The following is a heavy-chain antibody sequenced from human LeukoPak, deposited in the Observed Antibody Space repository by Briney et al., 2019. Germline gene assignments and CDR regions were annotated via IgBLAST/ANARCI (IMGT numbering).Heavy chain of an antibody. CDR2: ISGSGGST. D-gene: IGHD3-22*01. V-gene: IGHV3-23*01. J-gene: IGHJ4*02. CDR3: AKGPLGITMIVVVGRFDY. Sequence: GASLRLSCAASGFTFSNYAMSWVRQAPGKGLEWVSAISGSGGSTYYADSVKGRFTISRDNSKNTLYLQMNSLRAEDTAVYYCAKGPLGITMIVVVGRFDYWGQGTLVTVSS. CDR1: GFTFSNYA.